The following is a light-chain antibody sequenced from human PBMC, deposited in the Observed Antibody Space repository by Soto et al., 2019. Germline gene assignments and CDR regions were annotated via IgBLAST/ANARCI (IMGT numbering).Light chain of an antibody. Sequence: DIRMTQFPSSLSASVGDRVTITCRASRSISTYLNWYQQKPGKAPNLLIYAASSLQSGVPSRFSGSGSATDFTLTISSLQPEDFAIYYCQQTYTSPYTFGQGTKVEIK. J-gene: IGKJ2*01. CDR1: RSISTY. V-gene: IGKV1-39*01. CDR2: AAS. CDR3: QQTYTSPYT.